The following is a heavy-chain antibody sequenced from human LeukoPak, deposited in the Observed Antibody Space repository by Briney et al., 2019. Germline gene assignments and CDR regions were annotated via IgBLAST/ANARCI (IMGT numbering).Heavy chain of an antibody. CDR2: IYTSGST. J-gene: IGHJ6*03. CDR3: ARLAAAGTTIDYYYYMDV. V-gene: IGHV4-4*07. D-gene: IGHD6-13*01. CDR1: GGSISSYY. Sequence: SETLSLTCTVSGGSISSYYWSWIRQPAGKGLEWIGRIYTSGSTNYNPSLKSRVTMSVDTSKNQFSLKLSSVTAADTAVYYCARLAAAGTTIDYYYYMDVWGKGTTVTISS.